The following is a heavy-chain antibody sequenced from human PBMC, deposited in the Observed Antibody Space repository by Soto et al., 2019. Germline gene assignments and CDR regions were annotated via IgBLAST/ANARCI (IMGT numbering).Heavy chain of an antibody. Sequence: SVKVSCKASGGTFSSYAISWVRQAPGQGLEWMGGIIPIFGTANYAQKFQGRVTITADESTSTAYMELSSLRSEDTAVYYCASSGYSYGQRYYYYGMDVWGQGTTVTVSS. V-gene: IGHV1-69*13. CDR3: ASSGYSYGQRYYYYGMDV. CDR2: IIPIFGTA. CDR1: GGTFSSYA. D-gene: IGHD5-18*01. J-gene: IGHJ6*02.